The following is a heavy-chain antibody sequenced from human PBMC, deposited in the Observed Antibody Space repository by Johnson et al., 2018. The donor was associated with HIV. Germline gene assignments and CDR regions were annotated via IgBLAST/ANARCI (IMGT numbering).Heavy chain of an antibody. Sequence: VQLVESGGGVVRPGGSLRLSCAASGFTFDDYGMSWVRQAPWKGLEWVSGINWNGGSKGYAASVKGRFTISRDNAKNSLHLQMNSLRAEDTAVYYCARLRRSEPNDAFDIWGQGTMVTVSS. CDR1: GFTFDDYG. D-gene: IGHD5-12*01. CDR3: ARLRRSEPNDAFDI. CDR2: INWNGGSK. V-gene: IGHV3-20*04. J-gene: IGHJ3*02.